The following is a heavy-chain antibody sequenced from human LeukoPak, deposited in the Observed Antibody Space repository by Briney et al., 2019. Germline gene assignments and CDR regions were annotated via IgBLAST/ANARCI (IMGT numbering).Heavy chain of an antibody. J-gene: IGHJ6*02. CDR2: INTNTGNP. V-gene: IGHV7-4-1*02. CDR3: ARDYRVAGTIPLYGMDV. D-gene: IGHD6-19*01. Sequence: ASVKVSCKASGGTFSSYAISWVRQAPGQGLEWMGRINTNTGNPTYAQGFTGRLVFSLDTSVSTAYLQISSLKAEDTAVYYCARDYRVAGTIPLYGMDVWGQGTTVTVSS. CDR1: GGTFSSYA.